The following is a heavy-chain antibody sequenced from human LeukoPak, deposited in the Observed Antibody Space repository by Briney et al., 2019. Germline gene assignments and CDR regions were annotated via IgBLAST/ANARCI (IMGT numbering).Heavy chain of an antibody. V-gene: IGHV3-23*01. CDR2: INAAGDDT. D-gene: IGHD2-21*02. Sequence: GGSLRLSCAASGFTFSSFAMSWVRQTPGKGLAWVSTINAAGDDTFYSASVKGRFTISRDNSRSTLYLQMNSLRAEDAAVYYCAKEVTGTGTAFGFWGQGTLVTVSS. J-gene: IGHJ4*02. CDR1: GFTFSSFA. CDR3: AKEVTGTGTAFGF.